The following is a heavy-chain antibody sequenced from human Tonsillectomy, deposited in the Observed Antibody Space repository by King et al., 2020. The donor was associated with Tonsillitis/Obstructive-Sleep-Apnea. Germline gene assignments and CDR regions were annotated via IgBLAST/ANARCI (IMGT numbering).Heavy chain of an antibody. V-gene: IGHV3-33*01. CDR1: GFTFSSYG. D-gene: IGHD1-26*01. J-gene: IGHJ4*01. CDR3: ARYLYSGSYPNFDY. Sequence: VQLVESGGGVVQPGRSLRLSCAASGFTFSSYGMHWVRQAPGKGLEWVSLIWFYGRNKYYADSVKGRFTISRDNSKNMLYLQMNSLRAEDTAMYYCARYLYSGSYPNFDYWGPGTLVTVSS. CDR2: IWFYGRNK.